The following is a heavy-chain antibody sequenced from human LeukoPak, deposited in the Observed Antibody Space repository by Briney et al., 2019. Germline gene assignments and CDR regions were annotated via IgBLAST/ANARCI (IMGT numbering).Heavy chain of an antibody. CDR2: IDPSNSYT. CDR3: ARHADYHILTGFDY. CDR1: GSHFTNYW. D-gene: IGHD3-9*01. Sequence: GESLRISCKGSGSHFTNYWTSWVRQLPGKGLEWMGRIDPSNSYTNYSPPFQGHVTISADRSISTAYLQWNSLKASDTAMYYCARHADYHILTGFDYWGQGTLVTVS. J-gene: IGHJ4*02. V-gene: IGHV5-10-1*01.